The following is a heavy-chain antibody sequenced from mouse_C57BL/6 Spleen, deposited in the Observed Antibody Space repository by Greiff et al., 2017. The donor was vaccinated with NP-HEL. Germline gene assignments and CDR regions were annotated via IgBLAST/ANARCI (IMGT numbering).Heavy chain of an antibody. CDR2: ISSGGDYI. Sequence: EVKLVESGEGLVKPGGSLKLSCAASGFTFSSYAMSWVRQTPEKRLEWVAYISSGGDYIYYADTVKGRFTISRDNARNTLYLQMSSLKSEDTAMYYCTREDGYDVWFAYWGQGTLVTVSA. V-gene: IGHV5-9-1*02. CDR1: GFTFSSYA. CDR3: TREDGYDVWFAY. D-gene: IGHD2-2*01. J-gene: IGHJ3*01.